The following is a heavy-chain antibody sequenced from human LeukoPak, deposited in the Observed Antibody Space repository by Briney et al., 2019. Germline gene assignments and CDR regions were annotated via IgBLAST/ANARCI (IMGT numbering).Heavy chain of an antibody. Sequence: PSETLSLTCGVYGGSFSDYYWNWIRQPPGKGLEWIGEINHSGSTNYKPSLKSRVTMSVDTFKNQFSLTLSSVTAADTAVYYCARVQDFETRGYYLGYWGHGTLVTVSS. V-gene: IGHV4-34*01. CDR1: GGSFSDYY. CDR3: ARVQDFETRGYYLGY. J-gene: IGHJ4*01. CDR2: INHSGST. D-gene: IGHD3-22*01.